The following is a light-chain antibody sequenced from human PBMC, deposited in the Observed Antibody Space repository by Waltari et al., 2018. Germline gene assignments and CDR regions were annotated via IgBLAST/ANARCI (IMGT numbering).Light chain of an antibody. CDR2: GAS. CDR1: QGISHY. J-gene: IGKJ1*01. CDR3: QKYNSPPQT. V-gene: IGKV1-27*01. Sequence: DIQMTQSPSSLSASVGDRVTITCRASQGISHYLACWQHKPGKVPNLLIYGASTLRSGVPSRFSGSGSGTEFTLTISSLQPEDVATYYCQKYNSPPQTFGQGTKVEIK.